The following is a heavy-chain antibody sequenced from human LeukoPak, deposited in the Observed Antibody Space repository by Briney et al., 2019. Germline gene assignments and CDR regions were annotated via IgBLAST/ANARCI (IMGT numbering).Heavy chain of an antibody. V-gene: IGHV7-4-1*02. J-gene: IGHJ6*02. Sequence: GASVKVSCKASGYTFTNYGMSWVRQAPGQGLEWMGWINTNTGNPKSAQGFTERFVFSLDASVSTAYLQISSLKAEDTAVYYCARSYGDFEGDTYYYYGMDVWGQGTTVTVSS. D-gene: IGHD4-17*01. CDR3: ARSYGDFEGDTYYYYGMDV. CDR2: INTNTGNP. CDR1: GYTFTNYG.